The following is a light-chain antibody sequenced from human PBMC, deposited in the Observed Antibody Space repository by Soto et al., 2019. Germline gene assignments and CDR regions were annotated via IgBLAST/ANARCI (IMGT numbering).Light chain of an antibody. CDR3: SSHTFGSIVV. V-gene: IGLV2-14*03. CDR1: SSYIGAYNY. Sequence: QSALTQPASVSGSPGQSITISCTTTSSYIGAYNYVSWYQQHTGKAPKLIIYDVTGRPSGVSNRFSGSKSGNTASLTISGLQAEDEADYFCSSHTFGSIVVFGGGTKLTVL. J-gene: IGLJ2*01. CDR2: DVT.